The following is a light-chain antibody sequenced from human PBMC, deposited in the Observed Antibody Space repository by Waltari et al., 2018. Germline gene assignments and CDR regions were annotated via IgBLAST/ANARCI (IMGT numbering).Light chain of an antibody. CDR2: AAS. V-gene: IGKV1-9*01. CDR3: QQGISFPLT. J-gene: IGKJ5*01. Sequence: DIQLTQSPSFLSASVGASVTITCRASQAVRRYIAWYQQKPGRAPSLLIYAASNLQPGVPSRFSATGSGTEFTLTIGSLQPEDSATYFCQQGISFPLTFGQGTRLEIK. CDR1: QAVRRY.